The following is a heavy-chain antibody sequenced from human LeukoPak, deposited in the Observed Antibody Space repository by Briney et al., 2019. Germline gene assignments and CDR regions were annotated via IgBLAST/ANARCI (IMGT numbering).Heavy chain of an antibody. D-gene: IGHD3-22*01. V-gene: IGHV3-20*04. Sequence: GGSLRLSCAASGFTFDDYDMSWLRQAPGKGREGVSGVNWNDGSTVYADSGNGRFTIARDKGRNSMYLQMNSLRAEDTALYYCVRIVMAGIGDGFDIWGQGTMVTVSS. J-gene: IGHJ3*02. CDR1: GFTFDDYD. CDR2: VNWNDGST. CDR3: VRIVMAGIGDGFDI.